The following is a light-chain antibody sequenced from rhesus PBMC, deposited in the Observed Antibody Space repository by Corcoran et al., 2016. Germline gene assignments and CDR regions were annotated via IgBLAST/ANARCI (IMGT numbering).Light chain of an antibody. CDR1: QGISTY. J-gene: IGKJ1*01. CDR3: LQYNSNPWT. V-gene: IGKV1-43*01. CDR2: AAS. Sequence: DIQMTQSPSSLSAYVGDRVTITCRASQGISTYLNWYQQKPGKAPKRLIYAASSLERGVPSRFRGSGSGTDFTLTISSLQPEDFATYYCLQYNSNPWTFGQGTKVEIK.